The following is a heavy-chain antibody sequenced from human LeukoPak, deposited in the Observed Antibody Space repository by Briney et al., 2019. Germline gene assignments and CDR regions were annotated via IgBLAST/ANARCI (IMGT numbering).Heavy chain of an antibody. CDR1: GGTFSSYA. V-gene: IGHV1-69*05. Sequence: GASVKVSCKASGGTFSSYAISWVRQAPGQGLEWMGGIIPIFGTANYAQKFQGRVTITTDEPTSTAYMELSSLRSEDTAVYYCARDPTCTSTTCWNWFDPWGQGTLVTVSS. D-gene: IGHD2-2*01. CDR3: ARDPTCTSTTCWNWFDP. J-gene: IGHJ5*02. CDR2: IIPIFGTA.